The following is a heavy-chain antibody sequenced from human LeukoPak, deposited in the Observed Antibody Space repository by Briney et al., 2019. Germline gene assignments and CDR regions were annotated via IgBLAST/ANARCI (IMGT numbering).Heavy chain of an antibody. Sequence: PSETLSLTCTVSGGSISSSSYYWGWIRQPPGKGLEWIGTIYYSGTTYYNPSLKSRVTISIDTSKNHFSLKLDSVTAADTAVYYCARRTGSRLPNWFDPWGQGTLVTVSS. CDR2: IYYSGTT. D-gene: IGHD3-10*01. CDR1: GGSISSSSYY. J-gene: IGHJ5*02. V-gene: IGHV4-39*01. CDR3: ARRTGSRLPNWFDP.